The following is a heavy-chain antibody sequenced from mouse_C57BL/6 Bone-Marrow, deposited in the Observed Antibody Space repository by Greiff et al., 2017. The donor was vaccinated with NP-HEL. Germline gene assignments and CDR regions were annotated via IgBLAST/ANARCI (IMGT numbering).Heavy chain of an antibody. CDR3: ASGITSVVDPFAY. V-gene: IGHV1-20*01. J-gene: IGHJ3*01. CDR1: GYSFTGYF. Sequence: VQLQQSGPELVKPGDSVKISCKASGYSFTGYFMNWVMQSHGKSLEWIGRINPYNGDTFYNQKFKGKATLTVDKSSSTAHMELRSLTSEDSAVYYCASGITSVVDPFAYWGQGTLVTVSA. CDR2: INPYNGDT. D-gene: IGHD1-1*01.